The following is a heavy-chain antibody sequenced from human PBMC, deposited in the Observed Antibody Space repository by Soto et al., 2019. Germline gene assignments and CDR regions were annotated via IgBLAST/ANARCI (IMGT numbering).Heavy chain of an antibody. D-gene: IGHD1-26*01. CDR2: ISYDGSNK. J-gene: IGHJ6*02. CDR3: AKDPAAAWEYYYGMDV. V-gene: IGHV3-30*18. CDR1: GFTFSSYG. Sequence: QVQLVESGGGVVQPGRSLRLSCAASGFTFSSYGMHWVRQAPGKGLEWVAVISYDGSNKYYADSVKGRFTISRDNSKNTLYLQTNSLRAEDTAVYYCAKDPAAAWEYYYGMDVWGQGTTVTVSS.